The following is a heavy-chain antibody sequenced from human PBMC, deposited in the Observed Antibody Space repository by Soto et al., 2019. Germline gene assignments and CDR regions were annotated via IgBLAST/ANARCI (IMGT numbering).Heavy chain of an antibody. D-gene: IGHD2-21*01. CDR1: GFTFSTYA. V-gene: IGHV3-23*01. CDR2: ITGSGGST. Sequence: EVQLLESGGGLVQPGGSLRLSCAASGFTFSTYAMIWVRQAPGKGLEWVSVITGSGGSTYYADSVKGRFTISRDTSKNTLFLQMDSLSAGDTAVYYCAKDRCGECGGIDFWGQGTMVTVSS. CDR3: AKDRCGECGGIDF. J-gene: IGHJ4*02.